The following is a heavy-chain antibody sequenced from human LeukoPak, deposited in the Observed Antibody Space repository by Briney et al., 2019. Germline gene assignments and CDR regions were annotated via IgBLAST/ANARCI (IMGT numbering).Heavy chain of an antibody. V-gene: IGHV3-74*01. Sequence: GGSLRLSCVASGFTFSNYWIHWVRQAPGKGLVWVSRTNNDGSSTTYADFVKGRFASSRDNAKNTLYLQMDSLRAEDTAVYYCTRSLFPYYFDCWGQGTLVTVSS. J-gene: IGHJ4*02. CDR1: GFTFSNYW. D-gene: IGHD3-10*02. CDR2: TNNDGSST. CDR3: TRSLFPYYFDC.